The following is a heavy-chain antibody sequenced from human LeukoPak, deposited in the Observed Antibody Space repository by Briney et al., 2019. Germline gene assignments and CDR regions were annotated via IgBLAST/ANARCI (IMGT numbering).Heavy chain of an antibody. CDR2: IRSDTGT. V-gene: IGHV3-66*01. CDR3: ARESNRRLHYYGIDV. CDR1: GLSVSHNY. J-gene: IGHJ6*02. D-gene: IGHD2-15*01. Sequence: GGSLRLSCAASGLSVSHNYMTWVRQAPGKGLQWVSMIRSDTGTDYADSVKGRFTISRDSSNNTLFLQMDSLRAEDTAVYYCARESNRRLHYYGIDVWGLGTTVTVSS.